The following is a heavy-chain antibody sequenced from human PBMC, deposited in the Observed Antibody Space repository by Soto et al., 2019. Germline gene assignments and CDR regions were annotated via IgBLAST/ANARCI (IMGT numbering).Heavy chain of an antibody. V-gene: IGHV1-18*01. CDR3: ARDVHDPRFGGVIVNFDY. Sequence: ASVKVSCKASGYTFTSYGISWVRQAPGQGLEWMGWISAYNGNTNYAQKLQGRVTMTTDTSTSTAYMELRSLRSDDTAVYYCARDVHDPRFGGVIVNFDYWGQGTLVTVSS. CDR2: ISAYNGNT. D-gene: IGHD3-16*02. J-gene: IGHJ4*02. CDR1: GYTFTSYG.